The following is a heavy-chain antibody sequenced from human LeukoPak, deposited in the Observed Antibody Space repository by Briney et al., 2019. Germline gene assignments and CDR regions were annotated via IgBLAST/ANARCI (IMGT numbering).Heavy chain of an antibody. CDR3: ARTVCTAGTTCCFDS. CDR2: INHSGST. Sequence: PSETLSLTCAVYGGSFSGYYWSWIRQPPGKGLEWIGEINHSGSTNYNPSLKSRVTISVDTSKNQFSLRLSSVTAADTAVYYCARTVCTAGTTCCFDSWGQGTMVTVSS. CDR1: GGSFSGYY. J-gene: IGHJ3*02. D-gene: IGHD1-1*01. V-gene: IGHV4-34*01.